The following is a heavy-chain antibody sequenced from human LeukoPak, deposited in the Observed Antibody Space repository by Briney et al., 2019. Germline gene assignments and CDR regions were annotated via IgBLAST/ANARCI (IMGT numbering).Heavy chain of an antibody. J-gene: IGHJ4*02. V-gene: IGHV4-34*01. Sequence: SETLSLTCAVYGGSFSGYYWSWIRQPPGKGLEWIGEINHSGSTNYNPSLKSRVTISVDTSKNQFSLKLSSVTAADTAVYYCASPNMGAASYWGQGTLVTVSS. CDR1: GGSFSGYY. D-gene: IGHD1-26*01. CDR3: ASPNMGAASY. CDR2: INHSGST.